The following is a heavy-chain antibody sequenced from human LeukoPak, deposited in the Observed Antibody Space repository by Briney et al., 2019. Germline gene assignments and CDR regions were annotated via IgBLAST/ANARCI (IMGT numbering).Heavy chain of an antibody. Sequence: GGSLRLSCAASGFTFSSYLMHWVRQSPGKGLVWVSRINSDGTSTTYADSVKGRFTISRDNAKNTLYLQMNSLRAEDTAVYYCARGRSRPWQFDYWGQGTLVTVSS. CDR1: GFTFSSYL. CDR3: ARGRSRPWQFDY. CDR2: INSDGTST. J-gene: IGHJ4*02. D-gene: IGHD5-24*01. V-gene: IGHV3-74*01.